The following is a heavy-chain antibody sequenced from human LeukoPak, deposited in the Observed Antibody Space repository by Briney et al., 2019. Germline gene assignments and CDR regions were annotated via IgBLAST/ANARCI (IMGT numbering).Heavy chain of an antibody. J-gene: IGHJ4*02. CDR1: GFTFNDYD. Sequence: TGGSLRLSCAASGFTFNDYDMNWIRQAPGKGLEWVAVISYDGSNKYYADSVKGRFTISRDNSKNTLYLQMNSLRVEDTAVYYCATIWSGYFDYWGQGTLVTVSS. D-gene: IGHD3-3*01. CDR2: ISYDGSNK. V-gene: IGHV3-30-3*01. CDR3: ATIWSGYFDY.